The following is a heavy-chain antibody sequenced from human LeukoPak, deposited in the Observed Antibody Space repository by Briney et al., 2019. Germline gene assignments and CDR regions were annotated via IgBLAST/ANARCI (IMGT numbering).Heavy chain of an antibody. Sequence: ASVKVSCKASGYTFTGYYIHWVRQAPGQGLEWAGWINPHSGDTNYAQNFQGRVTMTRDTSISTAYLELSRLRSDDTAVYYCARVLYSSGWYDGDYWGQGTLVTVSS. CDR2: INPHSGDT. CDR3: ARVLYSSGWYDGDY. CDR1: GYTFTGYY. D-gene: IGHD6-19*01. V-gene: IGHV1-2*02. J-gene: IGHJ4*02.